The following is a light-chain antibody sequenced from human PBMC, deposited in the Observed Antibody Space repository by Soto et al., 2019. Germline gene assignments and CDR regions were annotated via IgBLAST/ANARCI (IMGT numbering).Light chain of an antibody. J-gene: IGLJ2*01. CDR1: SSDVGSYNR. Sequence: QSALTQPPSVSGSPGQSVTISCTGTSSDVGSYNRVSWYQQPPGTAPKLMTYEVSNRPSGVPDRFAGSKSGNTASLTISGLQAEDEADYYCSSYTSSSNVVFGGGTKLTVL. V-gene: IGLV2-18*02. CDR2: EVS. CDR3: SSYTSSSNVV.